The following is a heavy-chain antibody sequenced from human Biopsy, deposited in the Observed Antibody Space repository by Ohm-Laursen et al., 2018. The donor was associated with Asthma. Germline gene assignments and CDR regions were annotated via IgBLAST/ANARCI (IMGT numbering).Heavy chain of an antibody. CDR3: AKEVFPGWELRRGPDS. J-gene: IGHJ4*02. V-gene: IGHV3-30*18. CDR2: ISFDGTNR. D-gene: IGHD1-26*01. CDR1: GFSFSNYG. Sequence: SSLRLSCAAPGFSFSNYGMHWVRQAPGKGLDWVAVISFDGTNRNYTDSVKGRFTISRDNSRNTLHLEMNSLRAEDTAVYFCAKEVFPGWELRRGPDSWGQGTLVTVPS.